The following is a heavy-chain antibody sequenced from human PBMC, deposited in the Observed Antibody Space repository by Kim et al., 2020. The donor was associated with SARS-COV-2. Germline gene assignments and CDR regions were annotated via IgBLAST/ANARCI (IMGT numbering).Heavy chain of an antibody. V-gene: IGHV3-23*01. CDR2: VSISGDNK. J-gene: IGHJ5*02. CDR3: ARDARGDYGDYSWFDP. D-gene: IGHD4-17*01. CDR1: GFTFTSYA. Sequence: GGSLRLSCVASGFTFTSYAMSWVRQAPGKGLERVSTVSISGDNKYCADSVKGRFTISRDNSKSTLYLQMNSLRVEDTATYYCARDARGDYGDYSWFDPWGLGTLVTVSS.